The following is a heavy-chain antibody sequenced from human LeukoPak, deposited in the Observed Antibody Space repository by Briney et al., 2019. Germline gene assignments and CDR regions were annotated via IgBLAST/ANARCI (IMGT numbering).Heavy chain of an antibody. CDR1: GFTFSSYN. J-gene: IGHJ4*02. Sequence: EGSLRLSCAASGFTFSSYNMNWVRQAPGKGLELVSFTSSSSTYIYYADSVKGRFTISRDNAKNSLYLQMNSLRVEDTAVYYCARVGEGYFDYWGQGTLVTVST. V-gene: IGHV3-21*01. D-gene: IGHD1-26*01. CDR3: ARVGEGYFDY. CDR2: TSSSSTYI.